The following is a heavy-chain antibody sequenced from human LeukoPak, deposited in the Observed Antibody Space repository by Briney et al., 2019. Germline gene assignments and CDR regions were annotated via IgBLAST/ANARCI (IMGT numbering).Heavy chain of an antibody. CDR3: AKDLIAVAGFDY. CDR1: GFTFSSYG. D-gene: IGHD6-19*01. CDR2: ISGSGGST. Sequence: PGGSLRLSCAASGFTFSSYGMHWVRQAPGKGLEWVSAISGSGGSTYYADSVKGRFTISRDNSKNTLYLQMNSLRAEDTAVYYCAKDLIAVAGFDYWGQGTLVTVSS. V-gene: IGHV3-23*01. J-gene: IGHJ4*02.